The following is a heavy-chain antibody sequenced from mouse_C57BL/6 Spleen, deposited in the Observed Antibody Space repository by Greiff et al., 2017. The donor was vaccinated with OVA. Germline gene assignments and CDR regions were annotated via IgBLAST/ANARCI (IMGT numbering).Heavy chain of an antibody. Sequence: QVQLQQPGAELVRPGSSVKLSCKASGYTFTSYWMDWVKQRPGQGLEWIGNIYPSDSETHYNQKFKDKATLTVDKSSSTAYMLLSSLTSEDSAVYYCARRVYYFDYWGQGTTLTVSS. CDR3: ARRVYYFDY. V-gene: IGHV1-61*01. CDR2: IYPSDSET. CDR1: GYTFTSYW. J-gene: IGHJ2*01.